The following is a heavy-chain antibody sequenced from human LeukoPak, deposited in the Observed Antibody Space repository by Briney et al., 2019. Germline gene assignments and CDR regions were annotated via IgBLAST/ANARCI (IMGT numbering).Heavy chain of an antibody. J-gene: IGHJ4*02. V-gene: IGHV4-59*01. D-gene: IGHD6-13*01. CDR3: AREVVAAAGTVDY. CDR2: IYYSGST. Sequence: SETLSLTCTVSGDSISGFYWSWIRQPPGKGLEWIGYIYYSGSTNYNPSLKSRVTISVDTSKNQFSLKLTSVTAADTAVYYCAREVVAAAGTVDYWGQGTLVTVTS. CDR1: GDSISGFY.